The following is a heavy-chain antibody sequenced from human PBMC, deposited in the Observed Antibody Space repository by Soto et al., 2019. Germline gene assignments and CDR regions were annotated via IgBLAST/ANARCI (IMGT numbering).Heavy chain of an antibody. V-gene: IGHV3-23*01. D-gene: IGHD5-18*01. CDR2: ISGSGGNT. CDR1: GFTFSSYA. CDR3: ANRDTSMVTRYYYGMDV. Sequence: GGSLRLSCAASGFTFSSYAMSWVRQAPGKGLEWVSAISGSGGNTYYADSVKGRFTISRDNSKNTLYLQMNSLRAEDTAVYYCANRDTSMVTRYYYGMDVWGQGTTVTVSS. J-gene: IGHJ6*02.